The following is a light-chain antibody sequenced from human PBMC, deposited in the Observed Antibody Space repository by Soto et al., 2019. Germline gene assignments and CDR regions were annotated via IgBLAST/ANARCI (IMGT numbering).Light chain of an antibody. V-gene: IGKV2-28*01. CDR1: QSLQHSNGYNY. J-gene: IGKJ5*01. CDR3: TQGVQMPPIT. CDR2: LAS. Sequence: DIVMTQSPLSLPVTPGKPASISCRSSQSLQHSNGYNYLDWYFQKPGQSPQLLIHLASNRASGVPVRFSGSGSGTDFTLNISSVEAEDVGLYYCTQGVQMPPITFGQGTRLEIK.